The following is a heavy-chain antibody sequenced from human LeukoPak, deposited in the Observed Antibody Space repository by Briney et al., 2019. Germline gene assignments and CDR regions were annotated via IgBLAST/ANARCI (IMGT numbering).Heavy chain of an antibody. CDR1: GGSFSGYY. V-gene: IGHV4-34*01. Sequence: PSETLSLTCAVYGGSFSGYYWSWIRQPPGKWLEWIGEINHSGSTNYNPSLKSRVTISVDTSKSQFSLKLSSVTAADTAVYYCARSYRRFYYYYMDVWGKGTTVTVSS. CDR2: INHSGST. CDR3: ARSYRRFYYYYMDV. J-gene: IGHJ6*03. D-gene: IGHD3-16*02.